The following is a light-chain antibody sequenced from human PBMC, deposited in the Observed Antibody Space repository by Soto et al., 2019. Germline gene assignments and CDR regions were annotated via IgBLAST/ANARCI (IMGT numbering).Light chain of an antibody. CDR1: QSVSSN. CDR2: GAS. Sequence: EIVMTQVPATLSVSPGQRATLSCRASQSVSSNLAWYQQKPGQAPRLLIYGASTRATGIPARFSGSGSGTEFTLTISSLQPEDFATYYCQQLSSSPLTFGGGTKVDIK. J-gene: IGKJ4*01. CDR3: QQLSSSPLT. V-gene: IGKV3-15*01.